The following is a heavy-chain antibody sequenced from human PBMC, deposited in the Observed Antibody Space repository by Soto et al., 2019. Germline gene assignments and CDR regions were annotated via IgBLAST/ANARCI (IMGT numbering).Heavy chain of an antibody. CDR1: GYSFTRHD. V-gene: IGHV1-8*01. J-gene: IGHJ5*02. CDR2: MNPNSGNA. CDR3: ARGAYNDYSHWFDP. Sequence: QVQLVQSGAEVRKPGASVRVSCKATGYSFTRHDINWLRQAVGQGLEWMGWMNPNSGNADYAQKFQGRVTMTRNTSITTAYIEVTSLKSEDTAVYFCARGAYNDYSHWFDPWGQGTLVTVSS. D-gene: IGHD4-4*01.